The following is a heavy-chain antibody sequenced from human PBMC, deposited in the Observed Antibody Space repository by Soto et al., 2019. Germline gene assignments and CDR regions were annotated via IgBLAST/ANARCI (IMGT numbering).Heavy chain of an antibody. V-gene: IGHV1-69*13. CDR2: IIPIFGTA. J-gene: IGHJ6*02. Sequence: ASVKVSCKASGGTFSSYAISWVRQAPGQGLEWMGGIIPIFGTANYAQKFQGRVTITADESTSTAYMELSSLRSEDTAVYYCARDPRYYGSGSYYAYYYYGMDVWGQGTTVTVSS. D-gene: IGHD3-10*01. CDR3: ARDPRYYGSGSYYAYYYYGMDV. CDR1: GGTFSSYA.